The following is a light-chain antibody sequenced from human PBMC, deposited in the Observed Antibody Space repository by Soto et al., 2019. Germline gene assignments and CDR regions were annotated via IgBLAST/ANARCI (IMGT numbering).Light chain of an antibody. CDR3: YSYTSSSTYV. J-gene: IGLJ1*01. Sequence: QSALTQPASVSGSPGQSIAITCTGTSSDVGAYKYVSWYQQHPAKAPKLMIYDVSSRPSGVSNRFSGSKSGNTASLTISGLQAEDEADYYCYSYTSSSTYVFGTGTKVTVL. CDR2: DVS. V-gene: IGLV2-14*01. CDR1: SSDVGAYKY.